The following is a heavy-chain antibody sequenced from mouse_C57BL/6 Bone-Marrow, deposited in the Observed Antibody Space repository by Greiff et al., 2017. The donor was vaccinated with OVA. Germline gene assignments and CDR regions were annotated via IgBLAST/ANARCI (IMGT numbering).Heavy chain of an antibody. V-gene: IGHV1-55*01. CDR3: ARMGYYGNYVAWFAY. D-gene: IGHD2-1*01. Sequence: QVQLQQPGAELVKPGASVKMSCKASGYTFTSYWITWVKQRPGQGLEWIGDIYPGSGSTNYNEKFKSKATLTVDTSSSTAYMQLSSLTSEDSAVYYGARMGYYGNYVAWFAYWGQGTLVTVSA. J-gene: IGHJ3*01. CDR1: GYTFTSYW. CDR2: IYPGSGST.